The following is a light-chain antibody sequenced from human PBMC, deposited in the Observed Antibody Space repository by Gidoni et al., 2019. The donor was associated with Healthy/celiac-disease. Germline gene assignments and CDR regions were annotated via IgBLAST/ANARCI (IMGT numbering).Light chain of an antibody. J-gene: IGKJ4*01. CDR2: GAS. CDR3: QQYNVWPPLT. V-gene: IGKV3-15*01. CDR1: QRISSN. Sequence: EIVLTHSPATLSVSPGERATLSCRASQRISSNLAWYQQKPGQAPRLLIYGASTTATGVPARFSGSGSGTEFTLTISSLQSEDFAIYYCQQYNVWPPLTFGGGTKVEIK.